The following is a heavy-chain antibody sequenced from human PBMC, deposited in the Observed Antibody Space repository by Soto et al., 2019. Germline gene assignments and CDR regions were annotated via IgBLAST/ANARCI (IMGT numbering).Heavy chain of an antibody. D-gene: IGHD2-21*02. CDR1: QFSFSNYW. CDR2: IKKDESET. CDR3: ARCHTGDSAFRVSDI. Sequence: LVQSGGGLVPPGESLTVSCAPSQFSFSNYWMNWVRQAPGKALEWVANIKKDESETDYVDSVRGRLTIFRDNAKNLLYLQMRRLRVEDTAVYYCARCHTGDSAFRVSDIWGQGTVVTV. V-gene: IGHV3-7*03. J-gene: IGHJ3*02.